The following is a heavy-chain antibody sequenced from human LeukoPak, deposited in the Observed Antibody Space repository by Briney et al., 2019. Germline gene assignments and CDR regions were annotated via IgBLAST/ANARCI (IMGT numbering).Heavy chain of an antibody. V-gene: IGHV4-61*02. J-gene: IGHJ4*02. D-gene: IGHD4-11*01. Sequence: PSETLSLTCTVSGGSISSGTYYWSWIRQPAGEGLEWIGRIYTSGSTNYNPSLKSRVTISLDTSKNQFSLSLGSMTAADTAVYYCAGLDYSDLSHYFDYWGQGTLVTVSS. CDR3: AGLDYSDLSHYFDY. CDR2: IYTSGST. CDR1: GGSISSGTYY.